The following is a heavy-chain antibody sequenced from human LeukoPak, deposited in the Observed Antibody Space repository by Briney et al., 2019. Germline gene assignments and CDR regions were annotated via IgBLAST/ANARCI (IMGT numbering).Heavy chain of an antibody. J-gene: IGHJ3*02. CDR3: AKRNSDFLAFDI. V-gene: IGHV3-23*01. D-gene: IGHD3/OR15-3a*01. CDR1: RLTFSNHA. Sequence: GGSLRLSCTVSRLTFSNHAMSWARQAPGKGLEWVSFISASGDSTYYADSVKGRFTISKDNSKNTLYLQMNSLRAEDTAIYYCAKRNSDFLAFDIWGQGTMVTVSS. CDR2: ISASGDST.